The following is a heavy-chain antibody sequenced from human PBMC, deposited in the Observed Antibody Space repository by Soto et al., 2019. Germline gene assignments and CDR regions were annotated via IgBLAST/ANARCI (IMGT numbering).Heavy chain of an antibody. CDR1: GFTFSSYA. Sequence: LRLSCAASGFTFSSYAMSWVRQAPGKGLEWVLAISGSGGSTYYADSVKGRFTISRDNSKNTLYLQMNSLRAEDTAVYYCAKSAYSLRYYYYGMDVWGQGTTVTVSS. CDR3: AKSAYSLRYYYYGMDV. D-gene: IGHD2-21*01. V-gene: IGHV3-23*01. J-gene: IGHJ6*02. CDR2: ISGSGGST.